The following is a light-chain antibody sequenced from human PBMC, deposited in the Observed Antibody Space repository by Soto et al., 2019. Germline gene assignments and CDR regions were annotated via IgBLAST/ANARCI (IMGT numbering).Light chain of an antibody. Sequence: EIVLTQSPGTLSLSPGERSTLSCMASQSVSSSSLAWYQQKRGQAPRLLIHDASSRATGIPDRFSGSGSGTDFTLTISRLEPEDFAVYYCQQDGGSPRTFGQGTKVDIK. V-gene: IGKV3-20*01. J-gene: IGKJ1*01. CDR1: QSVSSSS. CDR2: DAS. CDR3: QQDGGSPRT.